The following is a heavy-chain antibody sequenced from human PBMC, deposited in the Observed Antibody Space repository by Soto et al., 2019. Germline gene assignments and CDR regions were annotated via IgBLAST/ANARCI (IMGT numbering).Heavy chain of an antibody. CDR3: ARDRARYSYGHDAFDI. D-gene: IGHD5-18*01. CDR2: ISAYNGNT. J-gene: IGHJ3*02. Sequence: ASVKVSCKASGYTFTSYGISWVRQAPGQGLEWMGWISAYNGNTNYAQKLQGRVTMTTDTSTSTAYMELRSLRSDDTAVYYCARDRARYSYGHDAFDIWGQGTMVTVS. CDR1: GYTFTSYG. V-gene: IGHV1-18*01.